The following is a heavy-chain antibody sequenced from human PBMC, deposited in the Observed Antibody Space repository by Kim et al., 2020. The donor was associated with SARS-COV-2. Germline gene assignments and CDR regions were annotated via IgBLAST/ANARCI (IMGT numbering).Heavy chain of an antibody. CDR3: ARIGPPRLGYCSGGSCFLGYYYYGMDV. J-gene: IGHJ6*02. Sequence: SETLSLTCAVYGGSFSGYYWSWIRQPPGKGLEWIGEINHSGSNNYNPSLKSRVTISVDKSKNQFYLKLSSVTAADTAVYYCARIGPPRLGYCSGGSCFLGYYYYGMDVWGQGTPVTVSS. CDR1: GGSFSGYY. V-gene: IGHV4-34*01. CDR2: INHSGSN. D-gene: IGHD2-15*01.